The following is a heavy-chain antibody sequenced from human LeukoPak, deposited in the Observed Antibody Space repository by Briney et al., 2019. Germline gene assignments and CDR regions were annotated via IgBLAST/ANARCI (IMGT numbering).Heavy chain of an antibody. CDR1: GYTFTTYY. D-gene: IGHD3-10*01. CDR2: INPDGGGT. CDR3: ARNVDSGLDY. Sequence: ASVKVSCKASGYTFTTYYVHWVRQAPGQGLEWMGFINPDGGGTSYAQKFQGRVTVTRVTSASTVYMELSSLRSEDTAVYYCARNVDSGLDYWGQGTLVTVSS. J-gene: IGHJ4*02. V-gene: IGHV1-46*03.